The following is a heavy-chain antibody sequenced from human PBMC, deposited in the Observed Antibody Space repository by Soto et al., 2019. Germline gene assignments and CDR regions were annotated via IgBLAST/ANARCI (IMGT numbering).Heavy chain of an antibody. Sequence: QVQLVESGGGVVQPGRSLRLSCAASGFTFSSYAMHWVRQAPGKGLEWVAVISYDASNKYYADSVKGRFAISRDNSKNTLYLQMNSLSAEETAVYYCARGYSSSSAAFDYWGQGTLVTVSS. CDR2: ISYDASNK. CDR1: GFTFSSYA. D-gene: IGHD6-13*01. J-gene: IGHJ4*02. V-gene: IGHV3-30*09. CDR3: ARGYSSSSAAFDY.